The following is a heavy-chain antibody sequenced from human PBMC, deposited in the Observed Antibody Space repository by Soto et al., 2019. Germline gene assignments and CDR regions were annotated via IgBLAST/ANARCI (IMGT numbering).Heavy chain of an antibody. J-gene: IGHJ3*02. D-gene: IGHD2-2*01. V-gene: IGHV1-3*01. CDR1: GYTFTSYA. CDR3: AMTYPRASDAFDI. Sequence: ASVKVSCKASGYTFTSYAMHWVRQAPWQRLEWMGRINPGNGNTNYAQKFQGRVTITRDTSTSTVYMELSSLRSDDTAVYYCAMTYPRASDAFDIWGQGTVVTVS. CDR2: INPGNGNT.